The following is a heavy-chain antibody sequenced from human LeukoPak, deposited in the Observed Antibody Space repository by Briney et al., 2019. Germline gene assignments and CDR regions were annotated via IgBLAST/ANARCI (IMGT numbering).Heavy chain of an antibody. CDR3: AKAPVTTCSGAYCYPFDY. J-gene: IGHJ4*02. V-gene: IGHV3-23*01. Sequence: GGSLRLSCAASGFTLSSYALSWVRQGPGKGLEWVSAISVSGNTYHADSVKGRFTISRDSSKNTLYLQMNSLRAGDAAVYYCAKAPVTTCSGAYCYPFDYWSQGTLVTVSS. CDR1: GFTLSSYA. D-gene: IGHD2-15*01. CDR2: ISVSGNT.